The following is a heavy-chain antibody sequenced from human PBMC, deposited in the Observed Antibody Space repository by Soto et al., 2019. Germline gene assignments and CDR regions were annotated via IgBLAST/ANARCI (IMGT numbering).Heavy chain of an antibody. J-gene: IGHJ4*02. CDR1: GYTFTSYS. V-gene: IGHV1-3*01. D-gene: IGHD1-26*01. CDR3: AREVVGTTDYFDY. Sequence: ASVNVSCKASGYTFTSYSIHWVRQAPGQSLEWMGWINAGAGGTEYSQKFQGRVTITRDTSASTSYMELNSLRSEDTAVYYCAREVVGTTDYFDYWGQGTLVTVSS. CDR2: INAGAGGT.